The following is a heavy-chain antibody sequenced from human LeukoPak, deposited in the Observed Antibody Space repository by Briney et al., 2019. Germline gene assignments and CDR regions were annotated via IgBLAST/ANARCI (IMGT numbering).Heavy chain of an antibody. CDR3: ARRVKVATLDY. J-gene: IGHJ4*02. D-gene: IGHD5-12*01. V-gene: IGHV4-39*01. CDR2: ILYSGTT. Sequence: PSETLSLTCTVSGGSISSSSFYWGWIRQPPGKGLEWIGSILYSGTTFYNPSLKSRVTISVDTSKNQSSLKLSSVTAADTAVYYCARRVKVATLDYWGQGALVTVSS. CDR1: GGSISSSSFY.